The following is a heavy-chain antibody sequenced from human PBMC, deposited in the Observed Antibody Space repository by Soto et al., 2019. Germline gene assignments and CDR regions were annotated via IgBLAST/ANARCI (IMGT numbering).Heavy chain of an antibody. CDR3: ATQHPEAAALLHNWFDP. D-gene: IGHD6-13*01. CDR1: GYTFTSYA. V-gene: IGHV1-3*01. J-gene: IGHJ5*02. Sequence: ASVKVSCKASGYTFTSYAMHWVRQDPGQRLEWMGWINAGNGNTKYSQKFQGRVTITRDTSASTAYMELSSLRSEDTAVYYCATQHPEAAALLHNWFDPWGQGTLVTVSS. CDR2: INAGNGNT.